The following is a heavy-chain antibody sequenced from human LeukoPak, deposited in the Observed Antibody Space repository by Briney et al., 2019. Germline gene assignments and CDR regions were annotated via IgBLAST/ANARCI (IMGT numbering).Heavy chain of an antibody. Sequence: SETLSLTCTVSGGSISGYYWSWIRQPPGKGLEWIGYIYYSGSTNYNPSLKSRVTISVDTSKNQFSLKLSSVTAADTAVYYCARDGSNWSNDYYHGVDVWGQGTTVTVSS. CDR2: IYYSGST. CDR3: ARDGSNWSNDYYHGVDV. D-gene: IGHD4-11*01. CDR1: GGSISGYY. J-gene: IGHJ6*02. V-gene: IGHV4-59*01.